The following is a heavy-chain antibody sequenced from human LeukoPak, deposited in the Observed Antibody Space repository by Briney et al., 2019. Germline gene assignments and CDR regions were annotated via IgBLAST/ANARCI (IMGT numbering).Heavy chain of an antibody. Sequence: EPSQTLSLTCTVSGGSISSGGYYWSWIRQHPGKGLEWIGYIYYSGSTYYNPSLKSRVTISVDTSKNQFSLKLSSVTAADTAVYYCAREVSWNYYYYYYMDVWGKGTTVTVSS. V-gene: IGHV4-31*03. CDR2: IYYSGST. CDR3: AREVSWNYYYYYYMDV. CDR1: GGSISSGGYY. D-gene: IGHD1-1*01. J-gene: IGHJ6*03.